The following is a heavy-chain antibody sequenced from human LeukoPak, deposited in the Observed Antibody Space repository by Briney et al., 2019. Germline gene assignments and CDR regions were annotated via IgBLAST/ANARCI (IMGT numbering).Heavy chain of an antibody. CDR3: AKDQFRDGVVDY. D-gene: IGHD2-8*01. J-gene: IGHJ4*02. Sequence: PGGSLRLSCAASGFTFSSYGMHWVRQAPGKGLEWVAFIRYDGSNKYYADSVKGRFTISRDNSKNTLYPQMDSLRAEDTAVYYCAKDQFRDGVVDYWGQGTLVTVSS. CDR2: IRYDGSNK. CDR1: GFTFSSYG. V-gene: IGHV3-30*02.